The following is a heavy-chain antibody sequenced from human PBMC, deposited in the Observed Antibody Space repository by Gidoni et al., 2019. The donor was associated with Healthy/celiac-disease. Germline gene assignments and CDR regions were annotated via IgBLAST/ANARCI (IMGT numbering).Heavy chain of an antibody. CDR2: IYYSGST. CDR1: GGSISMYY. CDR3: ARERGTTD. D-gene: IGHD1-1*01. Sequence: QVQLQQSAPGLVKPSETLSLTCTVSGGSISMYYWGWIRQPPGKGLEWIGYIYYSGSTNYTPSLKSRVTISVDKSKNQFSLKMSSVTEAETAGYYGARERGTTDWGQGTRVTVSS. V-gene: IGHV4-59*01. J-gene: IGHJ4*02.